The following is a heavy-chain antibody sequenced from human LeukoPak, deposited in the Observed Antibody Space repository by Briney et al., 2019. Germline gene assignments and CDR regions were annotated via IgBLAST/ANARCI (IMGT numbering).Heavy chain of an antibody. V-gene: IGHV1-69*01. J-gene: IGHJ5*02. CDR3: ARDNRFGEGWFDP. Sequence: SVKVSCTASGGTFSIYAISLVRQAPGQGLEWMGGIIPIFGTANYAQKFQGRVTITADESTSTAYMELSSLRSEDTAVYYCARDNRFGEGWFDPGAQGTLVTVSS. CDR1: GGTFSIYA. CDR2: IIPIFGTA. D-gene: IGHD3-10*01.